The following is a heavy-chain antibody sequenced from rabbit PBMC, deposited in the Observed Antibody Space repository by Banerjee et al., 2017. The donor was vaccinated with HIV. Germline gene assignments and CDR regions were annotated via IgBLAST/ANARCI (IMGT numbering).Heavy chain of an antibody. CDR2: IYAGSSGST. CDR3: ASYAGSSYYNTRLDL. Sequence: QEQLEESGGGLVQPEGSLTLTCTVSGFSFSSSYYMCWVRQAPGKGLEWIACIYAGSSGSTYYASWAKGRFTIPKTSSTTVTLQMTSLTAADTATYFCASYAGSSYYNTRLDLWGPGTLVTVS. V-gene: IGHV1S45*01. D-gene: IGHD8-1*01. J-gene: IGHJ3*01. CDR1: GFSFSSSYY.